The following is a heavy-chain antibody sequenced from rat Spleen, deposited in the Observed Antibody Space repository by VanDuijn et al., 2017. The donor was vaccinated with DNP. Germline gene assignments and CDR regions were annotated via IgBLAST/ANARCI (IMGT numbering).Heavy chain of an antibody. CDR3: TRDSGDWYFDF. D-gene: IGHD1-1*01. Sequence: EVKLVESGGGLVQPGRSLKLSCAASGFNFNDYWMGWVRQAPGKGLEWIGEINKDSRTIKYSPSLKDKFTISRDNVQNTLYLQMSKLGSEDTAIYYCTRDSGDWYFDFWGPGTMVTVSS. CDR2: INKDSRTI. CDR1: GFNFNDYW. V-gene: IGHV4-2*01. J-gene: IGHJ1*01.